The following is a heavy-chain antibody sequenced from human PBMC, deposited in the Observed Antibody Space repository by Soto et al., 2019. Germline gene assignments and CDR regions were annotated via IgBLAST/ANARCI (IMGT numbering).Heavy chain of an antibody. J-gene: IGHJ3*02. D-gene: IGHD3-10*01. V-gene: IGHV3-53*04. CDR1: GVTVSSNY. CDR3: ARGRGAFDI. CDR2: IYSGGST. Sequence: HPSETLSLSCTVSGVTVSSNYMSWVRQAPGKGLEWVSVIYSGGSTYYADSVKGRFTISRHNSKNTLYLQMNSLRAEDTAVYYCARGRGAFDIWGQGTMVTVSS.